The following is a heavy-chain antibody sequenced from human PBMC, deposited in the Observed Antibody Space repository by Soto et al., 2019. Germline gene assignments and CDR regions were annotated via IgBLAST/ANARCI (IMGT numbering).Heavy chain of an antibody. D-gene: IGHD2-15*01. CDR1: GGTFSSYT. J-gene: IGHJ3*02. V-gene: IGHV1-69*02. CDR2: IIPILGIA. Sequence: SVKVSCKASGGTFSSYTISWVRQAPGQGLEWMGRIIPILGIANYAQKFQGSVTITADKSTSTAYMELSSLRSEDTAVYYCASPPYCSGGSYYSGAFDIWGQGTMVTVSS. CDR3: ASPPYCSGGSYYSGAFDI.